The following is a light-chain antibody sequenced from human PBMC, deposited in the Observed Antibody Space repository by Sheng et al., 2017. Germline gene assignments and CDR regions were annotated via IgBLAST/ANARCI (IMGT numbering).Light chain of an antibody. V-gene: IGKV1-5*03. J-gene: IGKJ1*01. CDR3: QQYDAYSLTWT. CDR2: KAS. CDR1: QSISSW. Sequence: DIQMTQSPSTLSAFVGDRVTITCRASQSISSWLAWFQQKPGKAPNLLIYKASSLESGVPSRFSGSGSGTEFTLTINSLQPDDFATYYCQQYDAYSLTWTFGQGTKVEIK.